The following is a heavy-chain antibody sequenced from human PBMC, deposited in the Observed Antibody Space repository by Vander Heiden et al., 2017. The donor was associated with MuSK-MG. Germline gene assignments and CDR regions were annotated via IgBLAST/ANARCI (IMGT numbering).Heavy chain of an antibody. Sequence: EVQLVESGGGLVQPGGSLRLSCVASVFTFSSYSMNWVRQAPGKGLEWVSYISSSSSTLYYADACKGRFTISRDTAENSLHLQMKSMRAEDTAVYYFAKDGGTARVKNFDYWGQGRLVTDSS. D-gene: IGHD5-18*01. CDR1: VFTFSSYS. J-gene: IGHJ4*02. CDR2: ISSSSSTL. V-gene: IGHV3-48*01. CDR3: AKDGGTARVKNFDY.